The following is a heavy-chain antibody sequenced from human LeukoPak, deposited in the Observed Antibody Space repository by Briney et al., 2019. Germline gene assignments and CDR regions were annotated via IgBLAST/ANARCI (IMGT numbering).Heavy chain of an antibody. V-gene: IGHV3-21*01. D-gene: IGHD1-1*01. J-gene: IGHJ4*02. CDR3: ARDPSSRTERRPYY. CDR1: GFTFSSYS. Sequence: PGGSLRLSCAASGFTFSSYSMNWVRQAPGKGLEWVSSISSSSSYIYYADSVKGRFTISRDNAKNSLYLQMNSLRAEDTAVYYCARDPSSRTERRPYYWGQGTLVTVSS. CDR2: ISSSSSYI.